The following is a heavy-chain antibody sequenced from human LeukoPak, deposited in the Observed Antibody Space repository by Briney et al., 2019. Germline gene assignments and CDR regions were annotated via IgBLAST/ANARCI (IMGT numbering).Heavy chain of an antibody. CDR1: GFTFSSYS. J-gene: IGHJ4*02. CDR3: ARAEGYQESSGYYPAFDS. Sequence: GGSLSLSCAASGFTFSSYSMNWVRQAPGRGLEGVSSISCSSGFIFYADSLEGRFALSRDNHKNSLYLQMNSLSADDTAVYYCARAEGYQESSGYYPAFDSWGQGTLVTVSS. V-gene: IGHV3-21*01. CDR2: ISCSSGFI. D-gene: IGHD3-22*01.